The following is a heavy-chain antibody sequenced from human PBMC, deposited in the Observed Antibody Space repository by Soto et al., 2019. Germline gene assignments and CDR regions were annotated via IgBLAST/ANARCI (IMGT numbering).Heavy chain of an antibody. Sequence: EASAMISCPASGGFFGSSAVIWGRQAPGQGLEWMGGIIPIFGTANYAQKFQGRVTITADESTSTAYMELSSLRSEDTAVYYCARDQADHNYYDSSGYDYWGQGTLVPVS. CDR3: ARDQADHNYYDSSGYDY. V-gene: IGHV1-69*13. CDR1: GGFFGSSA. J-gene: IGHJ4*02. D-gene: IGHD3-22*01. CDR2: IIPIFGTA.